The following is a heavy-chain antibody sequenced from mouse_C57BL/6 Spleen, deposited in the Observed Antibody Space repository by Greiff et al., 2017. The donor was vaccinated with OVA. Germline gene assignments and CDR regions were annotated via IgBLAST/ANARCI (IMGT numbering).Heavy chain of an antibody. Sequence: EVQRVESGGGLVKPGGSLKLSCAASGFTFSDYGMHWVRQAPEKGLEWVAYISSGSSTIYYADTVKGRFTISRDNAKNTLFLQMTSLRSEDTAMYYCARPFDDYSAWFAYWGQGTLVTVSA. CDR1: GFTFSDYG. V-gene: IGHV5-17*01. CDR2: ISSGSSTI. J-gene: IGHJ3*01. D-gene: IGHD2-3*01. CDR3: ARPFDDYSAWFAY.